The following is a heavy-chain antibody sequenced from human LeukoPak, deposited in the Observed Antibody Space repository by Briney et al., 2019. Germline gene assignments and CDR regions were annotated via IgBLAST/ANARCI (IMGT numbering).Heavy chain of an antibody. CDR3: ARDGYSSGWYVY. Sequence: GGSLRLSCAASGFTFSSYSMNWVRQAPGKGLEWVSSISSSSSYIYYADSVKGRFTISRDNAKNSPYLQMNSLRAEDTAVYYCARDGYSSGWYVYWGQGTLVTVSS. CDR1: GFTFSSYS. D-gene: IGHD6-19*01. V-gene: IGHV3-21*01. J-gene: IGHJ4*02. CDR2: ISSSSSYI.